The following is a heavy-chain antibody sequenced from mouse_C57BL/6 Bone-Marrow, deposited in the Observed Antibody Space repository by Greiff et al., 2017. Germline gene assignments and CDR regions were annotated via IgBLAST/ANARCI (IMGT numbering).Heavy chain of an antibody. V-gene: IGHV2-9*01. J-gene: IGHJ1*03. CDR2: IWGGGST. CDR3: AKHDGGTTVAPYWYFDV. D-gene: IGHD1-1*01. CDR1: GFSLTSYG. Sequence: VNVVESGPGLVAPSQSLSITCTVSGFSLTSYGVDWVRQPPGKGLEWLGVIWGGGSTNYNSALMSRLSISKDNSKSQVFLKMNSLQTDDTAMYYCAKHDGGTTVAPYWYFDVWGTGTTVTVSS.